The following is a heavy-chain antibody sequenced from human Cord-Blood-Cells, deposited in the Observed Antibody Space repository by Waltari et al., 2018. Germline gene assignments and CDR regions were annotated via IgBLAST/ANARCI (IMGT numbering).Heavy chain of an antibody. CDR2: IWYDGSNK. V-gene: IGHV3-30*18. Sequence: QVQLVESGGGVVQPGRSLRPSCPASGFTFSSSGMHWVRQAPGKGLEWVAVIWYDGSNKYYADSVKGRFTISRDNSKNTLYLQMNSLRAEDTAMYYCAKEAFDIWGQGTMVTVSS. CDR1: GFTFSSSG. CDR3: AKEAFDI. J-gene: IGHJ3*02.